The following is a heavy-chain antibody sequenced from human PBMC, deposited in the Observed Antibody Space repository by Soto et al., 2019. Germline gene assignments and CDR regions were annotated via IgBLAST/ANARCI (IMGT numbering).Heavy chain of an antibody. CDR1: GFTFSAYA. Sequence: EVQLLESGGGLVQPGGSLRLSCAASGFTFSAYAMGWVRQAPGKGLEWVSTIHGGGGATHYAASVTGRFTISRDDSQNTLYAQMNSLRAEDTAVYYCAKFDGHPLEYWYLEFWGRGTLVTVSS. CDR3: AKFDGHPLEYWYLEF. V-gene: IGHV3-23*01. CDR2: IHGGGGAT. D-gene: IGHD1-1*01. J-gene: IGHJ2*01.